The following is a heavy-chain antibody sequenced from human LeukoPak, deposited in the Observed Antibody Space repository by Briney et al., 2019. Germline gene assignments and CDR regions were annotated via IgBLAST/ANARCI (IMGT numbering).Heavy chain of an antibody. D-gene: IGHD3-3*01. V-gene: IGHV1-2*02. J-gene: IGHJ4*02. CDR1: GYTFTGCY. CDR3: ARTRGITIFGVPN. Sequence: GASVKVSCKASGYTFTGCYMHWVRQAPGQGLEWMGWINPNSGGTNYAQKFQGRVTMTRDTSISTAYMELSRLRSDDTAVYYCARTRGITIFGVPNGGQGTLVTVSS. CDR2: INPNSGGT.